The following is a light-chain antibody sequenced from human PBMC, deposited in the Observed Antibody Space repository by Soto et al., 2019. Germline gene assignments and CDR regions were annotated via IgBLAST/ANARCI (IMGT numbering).Light chain of an antibody. CDR2: DAS. CDR3: QQYNSYSRT. J-gene: IGKJ1*01. V-gene: IGKV1-5*01. CDR1: QSISSW. Sequence: DIPMTQSPSTLSASVGDRVTITCRASQSISSWLAWYQQKPGKAPKLLIYDASSLESGVPSRFGGSGSGTEFTLTISSLQPDDFATYYCQQYNSYSRTFGQGTKVDI.